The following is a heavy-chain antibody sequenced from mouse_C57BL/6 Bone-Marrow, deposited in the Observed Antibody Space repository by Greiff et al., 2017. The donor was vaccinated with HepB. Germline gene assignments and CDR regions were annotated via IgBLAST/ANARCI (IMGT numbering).Heavy chain of an antibody. Sequence: EVNLVESGPGMVKPSQSLSLTCTVTGYSITSGYDWHWIRHFPGNKLEWMGYISYSGSTNYNPSLKSRISITHDTSKNHFFLKLNSVTTEDTATYYCARLYYYGRGWYFDVWGTGTTVTVSS. V-gene: IGHV3-1*01. CDR2: ISYSGST. CDR3: ARLYYYGRGWYFDV. J-gene: IGHJ1*03. D-gene: IGHD1-1*01. CDR1: GYSITSGYD.